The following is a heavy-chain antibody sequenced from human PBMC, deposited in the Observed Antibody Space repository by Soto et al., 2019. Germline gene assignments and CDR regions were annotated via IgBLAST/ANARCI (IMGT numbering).Heavy chain of an antibody. Sequence: PGGSLRLSCTASGFTCSRYAMSWVRQAPGKGLQWVSTITGSGDTTYYGDSVKGRFTISRDNSKNTLYLQMNSLRAEDTAVYSCALWAKSVSKSYYYGLDVWGQGTTVTVSS. D-gene: IGHD3-16*01. J-gene: IGHJ6*02. CDR2: ITGSGDTT. CDR1: GFTCSRYA. V-gene: IGHV3-23*01. CDR3: ALWAKSVSKSYYYGLDV.